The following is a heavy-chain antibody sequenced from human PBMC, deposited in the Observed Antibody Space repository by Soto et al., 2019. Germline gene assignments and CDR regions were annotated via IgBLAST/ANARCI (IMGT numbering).Heavy chain of an antibody. CDR2: IIPIFGTA. V-gene: IGHV1-69*13. D-gene: IGHD2-2*01. J-gene: IGHJ6*02. Sequence: GASVKVSCKASGGTFSSYAISWVRQAPGQGLEWMRGIIPIFGTANYAQKFQGRVTITADESTSTAYMELSSLRSEDTAVYYCASSIVVVPAAIRDYYYYGMDVWGQGTTVTVSS. CDR1: GGTFSSYA. CDR3: ASSIVVVPAAIRDYYYYGMDV.